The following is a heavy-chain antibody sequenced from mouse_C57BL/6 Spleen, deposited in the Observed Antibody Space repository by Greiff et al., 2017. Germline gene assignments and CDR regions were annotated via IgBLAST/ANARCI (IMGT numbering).Heavy chain of an antibody. Sequence: VQLQQSVAELVRPGASVKLSCTASGFNIKNTYMHWVQPRPEQGLAWIGRIAPANGNSQYAPKFQGKATITAETSANTAYLEVSSQTSEDTASYYCARDWEAGYAMDDWGQGTSVTGSA. D-gene: IGHD4-1*01. CDR1: GFNIKNTY. V-gene: IGHV14-3*01. CDR2: IAPANGNS. CDR3: ARDWEAGYAMDD. J-gene: IGHJ4*01.